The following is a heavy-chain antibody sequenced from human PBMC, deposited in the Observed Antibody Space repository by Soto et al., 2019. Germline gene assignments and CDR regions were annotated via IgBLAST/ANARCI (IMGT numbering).Heavy chain of an antibody. D-gene: IGHD4-17*01. CDR3: ARYKDYAFDN. V-gene: IGHV3-48*01. CDR2: ISGSSSAM. J-gene: IGHJ4*02. Sequence: EVQLVESGGGLVQPGGSLTLSCAASGFSFSSYSMNWVRQAPGKGLEWVSYISGSSSAMWYTDSVKGRFTISRDNAKNSLYLQMHSLRAEDTAVYYCARYKDYAFDNWGQGTLVTVSS. CDR1: GFSFSSYS.